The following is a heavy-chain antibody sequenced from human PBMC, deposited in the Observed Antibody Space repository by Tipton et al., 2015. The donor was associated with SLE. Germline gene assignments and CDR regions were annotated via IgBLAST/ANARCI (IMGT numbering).Heavy chain of an antibody. D-gene: IGHD3-9*01. Sequence: SLRLSCAASGFTFSSYAMHWVRQAPGKGLEYVSAISSNGGSTYYANSVKGRFTISRDNSKNTLYLQMGSLRAEDMAVYYCARAPGGILTGLLSDWGQGTLVTVSS. CDR1: GFTFSSYA. J-gene: IGHJ4*02. CDR2: ISSNGGST. CDR3: ARAPGGILTGLLSD. V-gene: IGHV3-64*01.